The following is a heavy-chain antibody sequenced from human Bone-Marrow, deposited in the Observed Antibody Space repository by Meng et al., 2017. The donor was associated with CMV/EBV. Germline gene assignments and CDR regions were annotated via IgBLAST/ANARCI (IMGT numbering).Heavy chain of an antibody. D-gene: IGHD2-21*01. J-gene: IGHJ5*02. V-gene: IGHV1-2*02. Sequence: ASVKVSCKASGYTFTSYYMHWVRQAPGQGLEWMGWINPNSGGTNYAQKFQGRVTMTRDTSISTAYMELSRLRSDDTAVYYCARGSFRVIAIPVLSHGFDPWGQGTLVTVYS. CDR3: ARGSFRVIAIPVLSHGFDP. CDR2: INPNSGGT. CDR1: GYTFTSYY.